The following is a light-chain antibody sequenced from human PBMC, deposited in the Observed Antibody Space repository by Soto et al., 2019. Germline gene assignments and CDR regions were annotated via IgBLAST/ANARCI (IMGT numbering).Light chain of an antibody. V-gene: IGLV1-47*02. Sequence: QSVLTQPPSASGTPGQRVTISCSGNNSNIGNSNVYWYQQLPGTAPKLLIYSSNQRPSGVPDRISGSKSGTSASLAISGLRSEDEADYYCAAWDDSLSGYVFGTGTKVTVL. CDR1: NSNIGNSN. CDR2: SSN. CDR3: AAWDDSLSGYV. J-gene: IGLJ1*01.